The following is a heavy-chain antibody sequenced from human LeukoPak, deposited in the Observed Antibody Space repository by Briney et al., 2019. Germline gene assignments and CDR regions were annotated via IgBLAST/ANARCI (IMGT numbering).Heavy chain of an antibody. CDR1: GGSISSYY. V-gene: IGHV4-59*01. J-gene: IGHJ4*02. D-gene: IGHD5-12*01. CDR3: ARVTTYDSVNFDY. Sequence: SETLSLTCTVSGGSISSYYWSWIRQPPGKGLEWIGYIYYSGSTNYNPSLKSRVTISVDTSKNQFSLKLSSVTAADTAVYYCARVTTYDSVNFDYWGQGTLVTVSS. CDR2: IYYSGST.